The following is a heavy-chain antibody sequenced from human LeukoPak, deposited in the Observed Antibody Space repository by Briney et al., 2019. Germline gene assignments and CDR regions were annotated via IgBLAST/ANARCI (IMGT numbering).Heavy chain of an antibody. J-gene: IGHJ4*02. CDR1: GGSISSSNW. D-gene: IGHD2-15*01. Sequence: SGTLSLTCAVSGGSISSSNWWSWVRQPPGKGLEWIGEIYHSGSTNYNPSLKSRVTISVDKSKNQFSLKLCSVTAADTAVYYCARGLPDCSGGSCRLVFDYWGQGTLVTVSS. V-gene: IGHV4-4*02. CDR2: IYHSGST. CDR3: ARGLPDCSGGSCRLVFDY.